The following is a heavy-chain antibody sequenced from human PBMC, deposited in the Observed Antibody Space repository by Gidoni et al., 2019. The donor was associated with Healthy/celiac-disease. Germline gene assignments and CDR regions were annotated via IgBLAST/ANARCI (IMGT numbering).Heavy chain of an antibody. V-gene: IGHV3-20*02. Sequence: EVQLVESGGGVVRPGGSLRLSLAASGFTFDDYGMSWVRQAPGKGLEWVSGINWNGGSTGYADSVKGRFTISRDNAKNSLYLQMNSLRAEDTALYHCAKGSGMGATTTENWFDPWGQGTLVTVSS. J-gene: IGHJ5*02. CDR2: INWNGGST. D-gene: IGHD1-26*01. CDR1: GFTFDDYG. CDR3: AKGSGMGATTTENWFDP.